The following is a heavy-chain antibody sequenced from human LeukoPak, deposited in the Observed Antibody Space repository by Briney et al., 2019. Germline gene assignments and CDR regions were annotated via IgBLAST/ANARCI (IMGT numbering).Heavy chain of an antibody. CDR3: AKADPDSLYSSSSTFYYYYMDV. Sequence: PGGSLRLSCAASGFTFSSYGMHWVRQAPGKGLEWVSFIRYDGSNKYYADSVKGRFTISRDNSKNTLYLQMNSLRAEDTAVYYCAKADPDSLYSSSSTFYYYYMDVWGKGTTVTVSS. CDR1: GFTFSSYG. V-gene: IGHV3-30*02. D-gene: IGHD6-6*01. J-gene: IGHJ6*03. CDR2: IRYDGSNK.